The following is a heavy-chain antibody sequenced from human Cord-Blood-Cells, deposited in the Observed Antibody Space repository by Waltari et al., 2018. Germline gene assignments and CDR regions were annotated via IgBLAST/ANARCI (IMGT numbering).Heavy chain of an antibody. J-gene: IGHJ3*02. D-gene: IGHD5-12*01. Sequence: QVQLQESGPGLVKPSETLSLTCTVSGGSVSSGSYYRSWIRQSPGKGLEWIGYIYYSGITNYNPSLKSRVTISVDTSKNQFSLKLSSVTAADTAVYYCAREKRGYSGYDDAFDIWGQGTMVTVSS. V-gene: IGHV4-61*01. CDR1: GGSVSSGSYY. CDR3: AREKRGYSGYDDAFDI. CDR2: IYYSGIT.